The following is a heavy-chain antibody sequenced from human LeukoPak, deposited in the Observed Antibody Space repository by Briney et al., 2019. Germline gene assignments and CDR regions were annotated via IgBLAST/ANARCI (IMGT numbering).Heavy chain of an antibody. J-gene: IGHJ4*02. CDR2: IYSGGST. CDR1: GFTVSSNY. CDR3: AKDGSYDSSGYYYTMLASYYFDY. Sequence: PGGSLRLSCAASGFTVSSNYMSWVRQAPGKGLEWVSVIYSGGSTYYADSVKGRFTISRDNSKNTLYLQMNSLRAEDTAVYYCAKDGSYDSSGYYYTMLASYYFDYWGQGTLVTVSS. V-gene: IGHV3-53*01. D-gene: IGHD3-22*01.